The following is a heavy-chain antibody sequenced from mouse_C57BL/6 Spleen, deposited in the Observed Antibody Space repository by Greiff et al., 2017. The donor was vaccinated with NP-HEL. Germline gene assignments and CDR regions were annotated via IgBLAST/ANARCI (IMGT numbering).Heavy chain of an antibody. CDR3: ARRNYGSSYWYFDV. Sequence: VQLQQSGTELVKPGASVKLSCKASGYTFTSYWMHWVKQRPGQGLEWIGNINPSNGGTNYNEKFKSKATLTVDKYSSTAYMQLSSLTSEDSAVYYCARRNYGSSYWYFDVWGTGTTVTVSS. CDR2: INPSNGGT. V-gene: IGHV1-53*01. J-gene: IGHJ1*03. CDR1: GYTFTSYW. D-gene: IGHD1-1*01.